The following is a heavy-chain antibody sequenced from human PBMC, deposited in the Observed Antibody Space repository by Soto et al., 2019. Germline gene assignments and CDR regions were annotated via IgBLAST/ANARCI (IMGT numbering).Heavy chain of an antibody. CDR3: ARNGQTYDYYFFDN. J-gene: IGHJ4*02. V-gene: IGHV1-46*01. Sequence: ASVKVSCKASGYTLTHYYMHWVRQATGQGPEWVGVINPSTLVTSYAQKFQGRVTMTMDTSTSTVYMELNSLISEDTAVYYCARNGQTYDYYFFDNWGQGTLVTVS. CDR2: INPSTLVT. CDR1: GYTLTHYY. D-gene: IGHD5-12*01.